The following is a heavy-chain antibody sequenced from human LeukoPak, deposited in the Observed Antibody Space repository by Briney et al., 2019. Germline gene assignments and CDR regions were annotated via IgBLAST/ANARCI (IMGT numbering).Heavy chain of an antibody. CDR1: GGSISSYY. CDR2: IYYSGST. CDR3: ARGPIVLMVYARGYYFDY. Sequence: ETLSLTCTVSGGSISSYYWSWIRQPPGKGLEWIGYIYYSGSTNYNPSLKSRVTISVDTSKNQFSLKLSSVTAADTAVYYCARGPIVLMVYARGYYFDYWGQETLVTVSS. V-gene: IGHV4-59*12. D-gene: IGHD2-8*01. J-gene: IGHJ4*02.